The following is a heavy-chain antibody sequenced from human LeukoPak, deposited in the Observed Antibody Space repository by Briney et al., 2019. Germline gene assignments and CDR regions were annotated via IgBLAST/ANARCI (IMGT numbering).Heavy chain of an antibody. D-gene: IGHD3-10*01. CDR2: INHSGST. CDR1: GGSFSGYY. CDR3: ARGRTYYYGSGSYYNVRYFDY. V-gene: IGHV4-34*01. J-gene: IGHJ4*02. Sequence: TSETLSLTCAVYGGSFSGYYWSWIRQPPGKGLEWIGEINHSGSTNYNPSLKSRVTISVDTSKSQFSLKLSSVTAADTAVYYCARGRTYYYGSGSYYNVRYFDYWGQGTLVTVSS.